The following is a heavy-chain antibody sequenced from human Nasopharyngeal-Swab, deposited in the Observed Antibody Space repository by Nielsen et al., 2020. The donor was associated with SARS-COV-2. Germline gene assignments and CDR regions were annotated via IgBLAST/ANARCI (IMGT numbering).Heavy chain of an antibody. CDR3: AKVPSTVTTLPPDY. V-gene: IGHV3-23*01. Sequence: LSLTCVASGITFSSYWMHWVRQAPGKGLEWVSAISGSGGSTYYADSVKGRFTISRDNSKNTLYLQMNSLRAEDTAVYYCAKVPSTVTTLPPDYWGQGTLVTVSS. CDR2: ISGSGGST. CDR1: GITFSSYW. D-gene: IGHD4-11*01. J-gene: IGHJ4*02.